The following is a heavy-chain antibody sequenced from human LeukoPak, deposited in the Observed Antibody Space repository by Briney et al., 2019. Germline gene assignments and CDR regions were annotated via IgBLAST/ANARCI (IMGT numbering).Heavy chain of an antibody. CDR1: GFTASSNY. V-gene: IGHV3-53*01. D-gene: IGHD3-16*02. CDR3: ARVLSGRGSLYSYYYYMDV. CDR2: IYSGGRT. Sequence: GGSLRLSCAASGFTASSNYMSWVRQAPGKGLEWVSVIYSGGRTYFADSVKGRFTISRDNSKNTLYLQMNSLRAEDTAVYFCARVLSGRGSLYSYYYYMDVWGKGTTVTISS. J-gene: IGHJ6*03.